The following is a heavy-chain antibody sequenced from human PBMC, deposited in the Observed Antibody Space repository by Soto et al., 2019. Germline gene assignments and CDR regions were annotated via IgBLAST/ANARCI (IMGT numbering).Heavy chain of an antibody. CDR2: IYPGDSDT. CDR1: GYSFTSYW. V-gene: IGHV5-51*01. CDR3: ARCTTDKCHVGMDV. J-gene: IGHJ6*02. Sequence: PGESLKISCKGSGYSFTSYWIGWVRQMPGKGLEWMGIIYPGDSDTRYSPPFQSQVTISADKSISTSYLQWSSLKASDSAVYYCARCTTDKCHVGMDVWGQGTTVTVSS. D-gene: IGHD2-2*01.